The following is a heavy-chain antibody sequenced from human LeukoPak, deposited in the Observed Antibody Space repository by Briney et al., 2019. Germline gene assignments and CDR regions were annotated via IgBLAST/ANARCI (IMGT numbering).Heavy chain of an antibody. Sequence: GGSLRLSCAASGFIFSDYAMTWVRQAPGKGLEWVSTIRGSDSNTYYADSVKGRFTISRDNSKNTLYLQMNSLRAEDTAVYYCAELGITMIGGVWGKGTTVTISS. V-gene: IGHV3-23*01. CDR1: GFIFSDYA. CDR2: IRGSDSNT. J-gene: IGHJ6*04. CDR3: AELGITMIGGV. D-gene: IGHD3-10*02.